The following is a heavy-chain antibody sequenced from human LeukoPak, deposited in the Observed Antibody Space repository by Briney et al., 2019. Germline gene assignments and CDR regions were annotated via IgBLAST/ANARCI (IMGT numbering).Heavy chain of an antibody. Sequence: GGSLRPSCAASGFTFSSYGMHWVRQAPGKGLEWVSFIRYDGSNKYYADSVKGRFTISRDNSKNTLHLQLSSLRPEDTAVYYCARDYSAIDYWGQGTLLTVSS. D-gene: IGHD4/OR15-4a*01. CDR1: GFTFSSYG. CDR2: IRYDGSNK. V-gene: IGHV3-30*02. CDR3: ARDYSAIDY. J-gene: IGHJ4*02.